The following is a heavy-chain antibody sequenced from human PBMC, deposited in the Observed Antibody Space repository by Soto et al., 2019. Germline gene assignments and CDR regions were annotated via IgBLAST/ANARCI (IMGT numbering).Heavy chain of an antibody. Sequence: PGGSLRLSCAASGFTFRSYWMQWVRQAPGKGLVWVSWINSDGSSTSYADSVKGRFTISRDNSKNTLYLQMNSLRAEDTAVYYCAKDHSSGWYDYWGQGTLVTVSS. J-gene: IGHJ4*02. CDR2: INSDGSST. CDR3: AKDHSSGWYDY. CDR1: GFTFRSYW. V-gene: IGHV3-74*01. D-gene: IGHD6-19*01.